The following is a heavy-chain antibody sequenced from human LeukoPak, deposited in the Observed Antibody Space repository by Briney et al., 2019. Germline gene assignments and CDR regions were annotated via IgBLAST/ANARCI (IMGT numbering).Heavy chain of an antibody. Sequence: SVKVSCKASGGTFSSYAISWVRQAPGQGREWMGGIIPIFGTANYAQRFQGRVTITADESTSTAYMELSSLRSEDTAVYYCARGPLRFLGGIDYWGQGTLVTVSS. V-gene: IGHV1-69*13. CDR3: ARGPLRFLGGIDY. D-gene: IGHD3-3*01. CDR1: GGTFSSYA. CDR2: IIPIFGTA. J-gene: IGHJ4*02.